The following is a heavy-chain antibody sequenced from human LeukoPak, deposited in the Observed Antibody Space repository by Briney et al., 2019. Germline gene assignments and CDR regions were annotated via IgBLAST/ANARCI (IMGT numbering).Heavy chain of an antibody. V-gene: IGHV4-34*01. D-gene: IGHD5-24*01. CDR1: GGSFSGYY. Sequence: SETLSLTCAVYGGSFSGYYWSWIRQPPGKGLEWIGEINHSGSTNYNPSLKSQVTISVDTSKNQFSLKLSSVTAADTAVYYCARGVEMTTAPFDYWGQGTLVTVSS. J-gene: IGHJ4*02. CDR3: ARGVEMTTAPFDY. CDR2: INHSGST.